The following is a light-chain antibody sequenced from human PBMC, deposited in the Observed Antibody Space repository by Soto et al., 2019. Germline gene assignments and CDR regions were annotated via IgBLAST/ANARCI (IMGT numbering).Light chain of an antibody. CDR3: QEYHERPPHLS. J-gene: IGKJ4*01. V-gene: IGKV3-15*01. CDR2: AAS. CDR1: QSVSTS. Sequence: EIVMTQSPSTLSVSPGERATLSCRASQSVSTSLAWYQQKPGQAPRLLIYAASVRATGIPARFSGSGSGTEIKLTLSSLRSQDVAVYSCQEYHERPPHLSFGGGTKVEIK.